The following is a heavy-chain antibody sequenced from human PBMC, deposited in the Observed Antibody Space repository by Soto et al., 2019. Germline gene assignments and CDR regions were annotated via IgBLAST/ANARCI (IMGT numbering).Heavy chain of an antibody. Sequence: LTCTVTGCSMCSGDYYWTWGRQHPGKGLEWIGYINYRGSLYYNPSLKSRVSMSVVTSKKQFSLNLSSVTAADTAVYYCARELPQRQGRNMDVWGQGTTVTVSS. J-gene: IGHJ6*02. CDR3: ARELPQRQGRNMDV. CDR2: INYRGSL. V-gene: IGHV4-31*03. CDR1: GCSMCSGDYY. D-gene: IGHD1-1*01.